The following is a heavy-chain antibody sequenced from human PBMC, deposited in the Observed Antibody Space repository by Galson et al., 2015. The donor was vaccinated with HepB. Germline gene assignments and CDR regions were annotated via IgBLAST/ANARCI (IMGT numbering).Heavy chain of an antibody. V-gene: IGHV1-46*01. CDR3: ARQSGVRGAPRYGMDV. CDR2: INPSGGST. D-gene: IGHD3-10*01. CDR1: GYTFTSYY. J-gene: IGHJ6*02. Sequence: SVKVSCKASGYTFTSYYMHWVRQAPGQGLEWMGTINPSGGSTSYAQKFQGRVTMTRDTSTSTVYMELSSLRSEDTAVYYCARQSGVRGAPRYGMDVWGQGTLVTVSS.